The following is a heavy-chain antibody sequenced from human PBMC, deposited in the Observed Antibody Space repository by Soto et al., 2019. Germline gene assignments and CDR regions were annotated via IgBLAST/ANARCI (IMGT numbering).Heavy chain of an antibody. CDR1: GGSISSYY. CDR2: IYYSGST. CDR3: ARIRMVRGVITASY. D-gene: IGHD3-10*01. J-gene: IGHJ4*02. V-gene: IGHV4-59*12. Sequence: SETLSLTCTVSGGSISSYYWSWIRQPPGKGLEWIGYIYYSGSTNYNPSLKSRVTISVDTSKNQFSLKLSSVTAADTAVYYCARIRMVRGVITASYWGQGTLVTVSS.